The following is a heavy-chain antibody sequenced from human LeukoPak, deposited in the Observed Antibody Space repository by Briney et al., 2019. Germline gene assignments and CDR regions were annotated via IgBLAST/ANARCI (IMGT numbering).Heavy chain of an antibody. CDR3: ARTYYYDSSGSVYFDY. J-gene: IGHJ4*02. Sequence: GGSLRLSCAASGFTFDDYGMSWVRHAPGKGLEWVSGINWNGGSTGYADSVKGRFTISRDNAKNSLYLQMNSLRAEDTALYHCARTYYYDSSGSVYFDYWGQGTLVTVSS. CDR1: GFTFDDYG. D-gene: IGHD3-22*01. V-gene: IGHV3-20*01. CDR2: INWNGGST.